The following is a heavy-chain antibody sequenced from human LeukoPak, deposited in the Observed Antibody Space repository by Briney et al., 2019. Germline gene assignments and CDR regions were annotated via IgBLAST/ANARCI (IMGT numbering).Heavy chain of an antibody. D-gene: IGHD3-10*01. J-gene: IGHJ4*02. Sequence: GGSLRLSCATSGFTFSSHDMHWVRHATGKGLEWVSAIGTAGDTYYPGSVKGRFTISRENAKNSLYLQMNSLRAGDTAVYYCARGGSGSYYGYYFDYWGQGTLVTVSS. V-gene: IGHV3-13*01. CDR1: GFTFSSHD. CDR2: IGTAGDT. CDR3: ARGGSGSYYGYYFDY.